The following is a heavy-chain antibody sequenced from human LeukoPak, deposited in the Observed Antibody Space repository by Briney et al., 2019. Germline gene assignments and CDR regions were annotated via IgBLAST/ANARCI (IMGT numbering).Heavy chain of an antibody. CDR2: INPSGGST. J-gene: IGHJ6*03. CDR3: ARDWRNGVGATFYYYYMDV. D-gene: IGHD1-26*01. V-gene: IGHV1-46*01. CDR1: GYTFTGYY. Sequence: ASVKVSCKASGYTFTGYYMHWVRQAPGQGLEWMGIINPSGGSTSYAQKFQGRVTMTRDMSTSTVYMELSSLRSEDTAVYYCARDWRNGVGATFYYYYMDVWGKGTTVTVSS.